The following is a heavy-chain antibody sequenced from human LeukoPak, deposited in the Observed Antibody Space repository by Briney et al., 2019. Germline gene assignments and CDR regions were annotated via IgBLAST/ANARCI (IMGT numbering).Heavy chain of an antibody. V-gene: IGHV4-34*01. CDR1: GGSFSGYY. J-gene: IGHJ4*02. CDR3: ARRKSRSQYYYDSSGYYYFDY. CDR2: INHSGST. D-gene: IGHD3-22*01. Sequence: SETLSLTCAVYGGSFSGYYWSWIRQPPGKGLEWIGEINHSGSTNYNPSLKSRVTISVDTSKNQFSLKLSSVTAADTAVYYCARRKSRSQYYYDSSGYYYFDYWAREPWSPSPQ.